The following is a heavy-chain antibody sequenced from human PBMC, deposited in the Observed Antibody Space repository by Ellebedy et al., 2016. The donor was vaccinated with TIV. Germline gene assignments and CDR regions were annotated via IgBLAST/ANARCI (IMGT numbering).Heavy chain of an antibody. D-gene: IGHD3-22*01. Sequence: GESLKISXAASGFTFSSYGVHWVRQAPGKGLEWVAVISYDGSHKFYADSVKGRFSVSRDNSKKTVYLEMNSLRPEDTAVYYCAKGGLVVVIPYYFDHWGQGTRVTVSS. J-gene: IGHJ4*02. V-gene: IGHV3-30*18. CDR2: ISYDGSHK. CDR1: GFTFSSYG. CDR3: AKGGLVVVIPYYFDH.